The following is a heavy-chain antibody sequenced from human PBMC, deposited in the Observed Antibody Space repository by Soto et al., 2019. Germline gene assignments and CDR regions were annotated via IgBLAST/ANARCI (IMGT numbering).Heavy chain of an antibody. CDR1: GGTFSSYT. Sequence: QVQLVQSGAEVKKPGSSVKVSCKASGGTFSSYTISWVRQAPGQGLEWMGRIIPILGIANYAQKFQGRVTITADKATSTAYMELSSLRSEDTAVYYCAGVPHHPLEYDYYMDVWGKGSTVTVSS. V-gene: IGHV1-69*02. CDR3: AGVPHHPLEYDYYMDV. J-gene: IGHJ6*03. CDR2: IIPILGIA.